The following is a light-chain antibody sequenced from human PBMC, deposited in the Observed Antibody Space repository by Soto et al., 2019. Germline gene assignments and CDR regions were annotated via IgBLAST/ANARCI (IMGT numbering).Light chain of an antibody. CDR3: QQRSSWPT. Sequence: EVVLTQSPDTLSLSPGERATLSCRASQDISTHVGWYQQKPGQTPRLLIYDASRRATGIPARFSGSGSGTDFILTTSGLEPEDYGMYFCQQRSSWPTFGQGTKVEIK. CDR1: QDISTH. V-gene: IGKV3-11*01. J-gene: IGKJ1*01. CDR2: DAS.